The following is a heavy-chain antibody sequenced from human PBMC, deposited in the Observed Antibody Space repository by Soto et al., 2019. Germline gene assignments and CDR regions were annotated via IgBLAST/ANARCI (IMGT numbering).Heavy chain of an antibody. CDR3: TTVEMAIIIDY. V-gene: IGHV3-49*03. Sequence: HPGGSLRLSCTASGFTFGDYAKSWFRQAPGKGLEWVGFIRSKAYGGTTEYAASVKGRFTISRDDSKSIAYLQMNSLKTEDTAVYYCTTVEMAIIIDYWGQGTMVTVYS. CDR1: GFTFGDYA. J-gene: IGHJ4*02. D-gene: IGHD2-21*01. CDR2: IRSKAYGGTT.